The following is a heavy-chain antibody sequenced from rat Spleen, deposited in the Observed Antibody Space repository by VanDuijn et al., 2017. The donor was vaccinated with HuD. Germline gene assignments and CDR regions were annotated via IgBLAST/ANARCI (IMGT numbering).Heavy chain of an antibody. J-gene: IGHJ2*01. CDR3: TSGYSSFHDY. D-gene: IGHD1-2*01. V-gene: IGHV2-41*01. CDR1: GFSFTRNA. CDR2: IWNTGGT. Sequence: QVQLKESGPGLVQPSQTLSLTCTVSGFSFTRNAVSWVLQPPGKGLAWMGVIWNTGGTRYNSALKSRLSISKDTSKSQVFLKMNSLQTEDTAIYYCTSGYSSFHDYWGQGVMVTVSS.